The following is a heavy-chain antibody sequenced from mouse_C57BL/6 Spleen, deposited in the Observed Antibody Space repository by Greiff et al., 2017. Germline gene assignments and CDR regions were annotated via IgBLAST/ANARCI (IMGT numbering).Heavy chain of an antibody. CDR3: ARGDYYDGGFAY. Sequence: QVQLQQSGPELVKPGASVKISCKASGYSFTSYYIHWVKQRPGQGLEWIGWIYPGSGNTKYNEKFKGKATLTADTSSSTAYMQLSSLTSEDSAVYYCARGDYYDGGFAYWGQGTLVTVSA. CDR2: IYPGSGNT. D-gene: IGHD2-3*01. J-gene: IGHJ3*01. CDR1: GYSFTSYY. V-gene: IGHV1-66*01.